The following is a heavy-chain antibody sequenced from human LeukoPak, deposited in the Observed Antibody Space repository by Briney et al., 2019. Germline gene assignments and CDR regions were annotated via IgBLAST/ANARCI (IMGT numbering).Heavy chain of an antibody. J-gene: IGHJ4*02. Sequence: PSGTLSLTCAVSGGSISSYYWSWVRQPPGKGLEWIGYVSYSGSTDYNPSLKSRVIISIDTSKNQFSLRLSSVTAADTAVYYCARENDRYGRIDYWGQGTQVTVSS. CDR1: GGSISSYY. CDR2: VSYSGST. D-gene: IGHD5-18*01. CDR3: ARENDRYGRIDY. V-gene: IGHV4-59*01.